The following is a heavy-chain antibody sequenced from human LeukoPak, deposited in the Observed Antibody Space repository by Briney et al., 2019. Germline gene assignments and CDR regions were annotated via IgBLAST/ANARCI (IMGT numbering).Heavy chain of an antibody. D-gene: IGHD6-19*01. CDR3: ARDTVXSSGWSDY. V-gene: IGHV3-33*01. CDR1: GFTFSSYG. J-gene: IGHJ4*02. CDR2: IWYDGSNK. Sequence: PGRSLRLSCAASGFTFSSYGMHWVRQAPGKGLEWVAVIWYDGSNKYYADSVKGRFTISRDNSKNTLYLQMNSLRAEDTAVYYCARDTVXSSGWSDYWGQGTLVTVSS.